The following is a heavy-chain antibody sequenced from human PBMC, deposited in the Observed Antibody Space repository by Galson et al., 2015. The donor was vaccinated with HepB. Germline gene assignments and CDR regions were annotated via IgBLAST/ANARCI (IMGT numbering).Heavy chain of an antibody. V-gene: IGHV1-69*13. D-gene: IGHD1-7*01. CDR3: ARGGSPGTHFDY. CDR2: IIPIFGTA. Sequence: SVKVSCKASGGTFSSYAISWVRQAPGQGLEWMGGIIPIFGTANYAQKFQGRVTITADESTSTAYMELSSLRSEDTAVYYCARGGSPGTHFDYWGQGTLVTVSS. CDR1: GGTFSSYA. J-gene: IGHJ4*02.